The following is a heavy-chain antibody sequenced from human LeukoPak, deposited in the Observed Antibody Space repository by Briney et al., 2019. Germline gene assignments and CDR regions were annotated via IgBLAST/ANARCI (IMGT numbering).Heavy chain of an antibody. J-gene: IGHJ4*02. CDR3: ARGAKMATRGFDY. CDR1: GGSISSGGYY. CDR2: IYNSGRT. D-gene: IGHD5-24*01. Sequence: SQTLSLICTVSGGSISSGGYYWNWIRQHPGKGLEWIGYIYNSGRTHTKPSLKSRVTISVDTSKKQLSLKLRYVTAADTAVYYCARGAKMATRGFDYWGQGTLVTVSS. V-gene: IGHV4-31*03.